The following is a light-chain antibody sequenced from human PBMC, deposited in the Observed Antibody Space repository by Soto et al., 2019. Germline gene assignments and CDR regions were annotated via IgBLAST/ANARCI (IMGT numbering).Light chain of an antibody. CDR1: QSVRND. CDR3: KQYNNWYS. Sequence: EIVMTQSPATLSVSPGVRANISCRGSQSVRNDLAWYQQKPGKAPRVRVYGASTTATGVPARFSGSGSGTEFTLTITSLQSEDFAVYYCKQYNNWYSFGQGTKLEIK. V-gene: IGKV3-15*01. CDR2: GAS. J-gene: IGKJ2*03.